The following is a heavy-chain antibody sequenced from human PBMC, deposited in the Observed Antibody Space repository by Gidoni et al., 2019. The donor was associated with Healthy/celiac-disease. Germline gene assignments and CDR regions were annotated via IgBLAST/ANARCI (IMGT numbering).Heavy chain of an antibody. D-gene: IGHD3-22*01. CDR3: AKSHGSGDYYDSSGYYPTPPDGYLDY. Sequence: EVQLLESGGGLVQPGGSLRLSCAASGFTFSSYAMSWVRQAPGKGLEWVSAISGSGGSTYYADSVKGRFTISRDNSKNTLYLQMNSLRAEDTAVYYCAKSHGSGDYYDSSGYYPTPPDGYLDYWGQGTLVTVSS. CDR2: ISGSGGST. V-gene: IGHV3-23*01. CDR1: GFTFSSYA. J-gene: IGHJ4*02.